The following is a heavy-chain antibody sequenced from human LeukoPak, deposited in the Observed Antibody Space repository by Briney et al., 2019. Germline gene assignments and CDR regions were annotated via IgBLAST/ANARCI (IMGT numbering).Heavy chain of an antibody. CDR2: INPYSGGT. V-gene: IGHV1-2*02. CDR3: ARDNSDYVWGSYRYTGTDY. CDR1: GYVFTDYY. D-gene: IGHD3-16*02. Sequence: VASVKVSCKASGYVFTDYYIHWVRQAPGQGLEWMGWINPYSGGTNYAQKFRGRVTMTRDTSISTAYMELSRLRSDDTAVYYCARDNSDYVWGSYRYTGTDYWGQGTLVTVSS. J-gene: IGHJ4*02.